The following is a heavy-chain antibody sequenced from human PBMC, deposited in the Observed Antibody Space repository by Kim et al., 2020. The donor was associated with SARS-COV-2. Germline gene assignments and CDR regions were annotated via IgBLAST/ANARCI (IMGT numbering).Heavy chain of an antibody. Sequence: SETLSLTCAVYGGSFSGYYWSWIRQPPGKGLEWIGEINHSGSTNYNPSLKSRVTISVDTSKNQFSLKLSSVTAADTAVYYCARPRASSTPPDGMDVWGQGTTVTVSS. J-gene: IGHJ6*02. D-gene: IGHD2-2*01. CDR2: INHSGST. CDR3: ARPRASSTPPDGMDV. CDR1: GGSFSGYY. V-gene: IGHV4-34*01.